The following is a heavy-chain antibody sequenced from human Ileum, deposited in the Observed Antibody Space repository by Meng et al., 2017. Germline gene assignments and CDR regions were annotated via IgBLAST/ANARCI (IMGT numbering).Heavy chain of an antibody. D-gene: IGHD3-3*01. CDR1: GGSVLYNFAA. CDR3: ASGSGSLDY. V-gene: IGHV6-1*01. CDR2: TYYRSKWYS. J-gene: IGHJ4*02. Sequence: QAGPRLGDPSQTLYLTLAVSGGSVLYNFAAWNWIRQSPLGGLEWLGRTYYRSKWYSEYAVSVKSRISITPDTSKNQFSLQMNSVTPEDTAVYYCASGSGSLDYWGPGTLVTVSS.